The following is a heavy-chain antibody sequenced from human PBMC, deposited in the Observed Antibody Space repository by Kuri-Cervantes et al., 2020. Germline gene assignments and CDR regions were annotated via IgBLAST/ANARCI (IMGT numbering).Heavy chain of an antibody. V-gene: IGHV1-2*02. D-gene: IGHD3-10*01. CDR1: GYTFTGYY. CDR2: INPNSGGT. CDR3: AREQNTAYYGFPFDP. J-gene: IGHJ5*02. Sequence: ASVKVSCKASGYTFTGYYMHWVRQAPGQGLEWMGWINPNSGGTNYAQKFQGRVTMTRVTSISTAYMELSRLRSDDTAVYYCAREQNTAYYGFPFDPWGQGTLVTVSS.